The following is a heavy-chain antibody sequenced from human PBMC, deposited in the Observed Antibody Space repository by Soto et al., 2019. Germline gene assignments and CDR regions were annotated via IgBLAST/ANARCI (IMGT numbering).Heavy chain of an antibody. CDR3: AGTITLVRGGQAHYYDYGMDG. CDR1: GGSISSGDYY. J-gene: IGHJ6*02. V-gene: IGHV4-30-4*01. CDR2: IYYSGST. D-gene: IGHD3-10*01. Sequence: QVQLQESGPGLVKPSQTLSLTCTVSGGSISSGDYYWSWIRQPPGKGLEWIGYIYYSGSTYYNPSLTSRVTLAVDTSKNQFSLKLSSVTAADTAVYYCAGTITLVRGGQAHYYDYGMDGWGQGTTVTVSS.